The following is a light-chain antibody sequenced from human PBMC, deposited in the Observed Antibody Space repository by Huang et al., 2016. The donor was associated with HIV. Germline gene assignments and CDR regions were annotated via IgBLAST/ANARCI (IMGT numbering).Light chain of an antibody. CDR2: WAA. Sequence: DIVMTQSPDSLTVSLGERATINCKSSQDLLFTATNKRFLAWYQQRPRQPPKLLIYWAATRASDVPDRFSGSGSGTDFTLTINSLQAEDMAVYFCQQYYTNYYTFGQGTKLEIQ. CDR3: QQYYTNYYT. J-gene: IGKJ2*01. CDR1: QDLLFTATNKRF. V-gene: IGKV4-1*01.